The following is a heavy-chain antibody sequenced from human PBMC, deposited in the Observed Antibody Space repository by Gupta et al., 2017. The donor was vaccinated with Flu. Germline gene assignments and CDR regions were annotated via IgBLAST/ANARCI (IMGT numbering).Heavy chain of an antibody. CDR3: VRDAPVSGRVWEY. V-gene: IGHV3-48*03. D-gene: IGHD6-19*01. Sequence: VQLVESGGGLVQPGGSLRLRCAGAGFSFSHYDVSSVRQTPERGLEWIADISRGSETGYVAESVKGRVCISRDNVEQSVYLQMNRLRAEDAGIDDCVRDAPVSGRVWEYWGQGTLVTVSS. CDR2: ISRGSETG. J-gene: IGHJ4*02. CDR1: GFSFSHYD.